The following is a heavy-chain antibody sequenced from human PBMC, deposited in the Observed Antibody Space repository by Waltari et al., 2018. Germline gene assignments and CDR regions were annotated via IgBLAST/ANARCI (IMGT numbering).Heavy chain of an antibody. V-gene: IGHV4-61*09. Sequence: QVQLQESGPGLVKPSQTLSLTCSVSGAPVSSGNHYFHWIRQPAGKGLEWIGYIYASESTSYNPSLKSRVTISVDTSKNQFSLKLSSVTAADTAMYYCARDIPLWSGYYDWFDPWGQGTLVTVSS. CDR3: ARDIPLWSGYYDWFDP. CDR2: IYASEST. D-gene: IGHD3-3*01. J-gene: IGHJ5*02. CDR1: GAPVSSGNHY.